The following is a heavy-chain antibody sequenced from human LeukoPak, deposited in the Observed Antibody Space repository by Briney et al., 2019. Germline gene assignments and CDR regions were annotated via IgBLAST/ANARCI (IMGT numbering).Heavy chain of an antibody. V-gene: IGHV4-59*01. J-gene: IGHJ4*02. Sequence: RTSETLSLTCTVSGGSISSYYWSWIRQPPGKGLEWIGYIYDSGGNNYNPSLKSRVTISIDTSKNQFSLKLNSVTAADTAVYYCGRTTTSFDDWGQGTLVTVSS. CDR2: IYDSGGN. D-gene: IGHD2-2*01. CDR3: GRTTTSFDD. CDR1: GGSISSYY.